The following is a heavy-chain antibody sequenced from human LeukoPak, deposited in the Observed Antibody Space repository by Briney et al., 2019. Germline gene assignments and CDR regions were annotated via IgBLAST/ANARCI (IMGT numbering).Heavy chain of an antibody. V-gene: IGHV3-30*02. D-gene: IGHD2-15*01. CDR1: GFTFSSYG. CDR2: IRYDGSNK. Sequence: GGSLRLSCAASGFTFSSYGMHWVRQAPGKGLEWVAFIRYDGSNKYYADSVKGRFSISRDNSKNTLYLQMNSLRAEDTAVYYCAKTLPPVDRIGHIFDYWGQGTLVTVSS. CDR3: AKTLPPVDRIGHIFDY. J-gene: IGHJ4*02.